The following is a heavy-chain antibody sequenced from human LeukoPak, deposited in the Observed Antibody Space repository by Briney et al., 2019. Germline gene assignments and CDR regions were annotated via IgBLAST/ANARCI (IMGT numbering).Heavy chain of an antibody. Sequence: SETLSLTCTVSGGSISSGSYYWSWIRQPAGKGLEWIGRIYTSGSTNYNPSPKSRVTISVDTSKNQFSLKLSSVTAADTAVYYCARRGGSGWYLGYFDYWGQGTLVTVSS. V-gene: IGHV4-61*02. CDR1: GGSISSGSYY. D-gene: IGHD6-19*01. J-gene: IGHJ4*02. CDR2: IYTSGST. CDR3: ARRGGSGWYLGYFDY.